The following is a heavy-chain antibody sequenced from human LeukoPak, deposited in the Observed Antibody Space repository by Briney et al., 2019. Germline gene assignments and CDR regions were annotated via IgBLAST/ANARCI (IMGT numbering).Heavy chain of an antibody. CDR3: ARPHGYYDYVWGSYRFDY. V-gene: IGHV1-2*02. J-gene: IGHJ4*02. CDR2: INPNSGGT. Sequence: ASVKVSCKASGYTFTGYYMHWVRQAPGQGLEWMGWINPNSGGTNYAQKFQGRVTMTRDTSISTAYMELSRLRSDDTAVYYCARPHGYYDYVWGSYRFDYWGQGTLVTVSS. D-gene: IGHD3-16*02. CDR1: GYTFTGYY.